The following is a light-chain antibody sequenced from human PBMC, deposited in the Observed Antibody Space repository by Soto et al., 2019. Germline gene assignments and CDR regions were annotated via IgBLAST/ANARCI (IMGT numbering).Light chain of an antibody. CDR2: KAY. Sequence: DIQMTQSPSTLSASVGDRVTITCRASQSISNWLAWYQQKPGKAPELLIYKAYSLESGVPSRFSGSGSGTEFTLTISSLQPDDFATYYCQQYNSDSRTFGQGTKVEIK. V-gene: IGKV1-5*03. J-gene: IGKJ1*01. CDR3: QQYNSDSRT. CDR1: QSISNW.